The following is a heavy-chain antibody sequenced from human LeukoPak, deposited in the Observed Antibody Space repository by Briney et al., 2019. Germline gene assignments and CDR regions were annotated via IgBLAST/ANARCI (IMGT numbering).Heavy chain of an antibody. CDR1: GXSFTDYC. CDR2: ISPLHSDS. Sequence: GESLKISFQSSGXSFTDYCIVWVRQVPGKGLEWIGIISPLHSDSRYSPSFQGQVTISADNSISTSYLQWSSLKASDTAMYYCASGPHFPAGDYWGQGTLVTVSS. V-gene: IGHV5-51*01. CDR3: ASGPHFPAGDY. J-gene: IGHJ4*02.